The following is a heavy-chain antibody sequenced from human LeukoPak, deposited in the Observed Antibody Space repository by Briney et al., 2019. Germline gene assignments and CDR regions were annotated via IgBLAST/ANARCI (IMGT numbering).Heavy chain of an antibody. CDR1: GYTFTGYY. CDR2: MNPNSGNT. D-gene: IGHD2-15*01. CDR3: ARAYCSGGSCSNWFDP. J-gene: IGHJ5*02. Sequence: RASVKVSCKASGYTFTGYYMHWVRQAPGQGLEWMGWMNPNSGNTGYAQKLQGRVTITRNTSISTAYMELSSLRSEDTAVYYCARAYCSGGSCSNWFDPWGQGTLVTVSS. V-gene: IGHV1-8*03.